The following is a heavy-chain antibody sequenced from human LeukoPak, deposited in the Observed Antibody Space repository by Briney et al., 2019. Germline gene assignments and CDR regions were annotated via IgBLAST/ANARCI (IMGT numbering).Heavy chain of an antibody. CDR1: GFSLSSYA. CDR3: AKAPVTSCRGAFCYPFDS. V-gene: IGHV3-23*01. D-gene: IGHD2-15*01. J-gene: IGHJ4*02. Sequence: QPGGSLRLSCTVSGFSLSSYAMSWVRRAPGKGLEWVSATSSSDDGKYYADSVRGRFTISRDNSRNTMYLQMNSLRAEDAAVYYCAKAPVTSCRGAFCYPFDSWGQGTLVTVSS. CDR2: TSSSDDGK.